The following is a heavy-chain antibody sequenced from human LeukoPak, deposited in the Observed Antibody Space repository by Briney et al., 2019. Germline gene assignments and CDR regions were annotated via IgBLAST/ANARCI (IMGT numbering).Heavy chain of an antibody. J-gene: IGHJ6*02. CDR1: GYTFTSYD. CDR3: ARKGITGTTGHYYYYGMDV. V-gene: IGHV1-8*01. CDR2: MNPNSGNT. Sequence: ASVKVSCKASGYTFTSYDINWVRQATGQGLEWMGWMNPNSGNTGYAQKFQGRVTMTRSTSISTAYMELSSLRSEDTAVYYCARKGITGTTGHYYYYGMDVWGQGTTVTVSS. D-gene: IGHD1-7*01.